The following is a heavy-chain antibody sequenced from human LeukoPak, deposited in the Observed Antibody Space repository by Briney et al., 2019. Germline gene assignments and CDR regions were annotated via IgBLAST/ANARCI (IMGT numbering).Heavy chain of an antibody. CDR2: IYYSGST. CDR1: GGSISSSSYY. CDR3: ARHGHGSFDY. Sequence: SETLSLTCTVSGGSISSSSYYWGWIRQPPGKGLEWIGSIYYSGSTYYNPSLKSRVTISLDTSKNQFSLKLSSVTAADTAVYYCARHGHGSFDYWGQGTLVTVSS. V-gene: IGHV4-39*01. J-gene: IGHJ4*02. D-gene: IGHD1-26*01.